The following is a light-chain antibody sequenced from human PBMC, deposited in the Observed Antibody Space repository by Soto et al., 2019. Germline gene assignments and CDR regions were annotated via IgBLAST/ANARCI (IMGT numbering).Light chain of an antibody. Sequence: QAVVTQEPSLTVSPGGTVTLTCGSSTGPVTSSHSPSCLQQKPGQGPKTLIDDAINRHSWTPARFSGSLLGGKAALTLSGAQAEDEGFYHCLLSYNGAVVFGGGTKVTVL. CDR1: TGPVTSSHS. V-gene: IGLV7-46*01. CDR2: DAI. J-gene: IGLJ2*01. CDR3: LLSYNGAVV.